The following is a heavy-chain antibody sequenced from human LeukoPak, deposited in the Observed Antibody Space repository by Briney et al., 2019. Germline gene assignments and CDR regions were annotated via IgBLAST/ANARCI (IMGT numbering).Heavy chain of an antibody. V-gene: IGHV4-4*07. CDR2: VYTSGST. CDR1: GGSISRYY. J-gene: IGHJ4*02. Sequence: SETLSPTCNVSGGSISRYYWSWIRQPAGKGLEWIGCVYTSGSTNYNPSLKSRVTMSVETSKSQFSLKLSSVTAADTAIYYCARGGEVGGTGSRFDYWGQGTLVTVSS. CDR3: ARGGEVGGTGSRFDY. D-gene: IGHD1-26*01.